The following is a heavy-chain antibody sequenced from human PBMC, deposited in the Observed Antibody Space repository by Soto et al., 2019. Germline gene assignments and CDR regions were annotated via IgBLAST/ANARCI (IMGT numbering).Heavy chain of an antibody. Sequence: RGSLRLSCAASGFTFSSYAMHWVRQAPGKGLEWVAVVSYHGSEKYYADSVKGRFTISKDNSENTLYLQMNSLRTEDTAVYYCARVKTGRSGWYDAFDIWGQGTMVTVSS. CDR3: ARVKTGRSGWYDAFDI. CDR2: VSYHGSEK. CDR1: GFTFSSYA. D-gene: IGHD6-19*01. J-gene: IGHJ3*02. V-gene: IGHV3-30-3*01.